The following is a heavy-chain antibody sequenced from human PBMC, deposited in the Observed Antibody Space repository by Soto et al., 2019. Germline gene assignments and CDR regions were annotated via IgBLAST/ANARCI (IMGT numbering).Heavy chain of an antibody. D-gene: IGHD2-21*02. CDR3: ARDLNWLHTADC. V-gene: IGHV3-23*01. J-gene: IGHJ4*02. Sequence: EVQLLESGGGLVQPGGSLRLSCEASGFTFSSYVMTWVRQAPGKGLEWVSGITTSGDQTDYADSVKGRFTISRDNSRKALYLQMNSLRAEDTAGYYCARDLNWLHTADCWGQGTLVSVSS. CDR1: GFTFSSYV. CDR2: ITTSGDQT.